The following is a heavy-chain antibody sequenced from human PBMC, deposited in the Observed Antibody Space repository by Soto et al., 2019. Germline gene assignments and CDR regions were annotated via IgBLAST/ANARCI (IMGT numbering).Heavy chain of an antibody. CDR3: ARAGRQQWLVQNCFDY. CDR1: GGSFSGYY. V-gene: IGHV4-34*01. Sequence: SETLSLTCAVYGGSFSGYYWSWIRQPPGKGLEWIGEINHSGSTNYNPSLKSRVTISVDTSKNQFSLKLSSVTAADTAVYYCARAGRQQWLVQNCFDYWGQGTLVTVSS. J-gene: IGHJ4*02. D-gene: IGHD6-19*01. CDR2: INHSGST.